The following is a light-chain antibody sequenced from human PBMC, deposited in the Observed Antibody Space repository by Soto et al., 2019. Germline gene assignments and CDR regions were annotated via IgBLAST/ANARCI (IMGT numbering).Light chain of an antibody. Sequence: IHLLLSPSSLSASLGDRVTITCRASQSISSYLNWYQQKPGKAPKLLIYAASSLQSGVPSRFSGSGSGTDFTLTISSRQPEDFATYYYHQSYSTTTWTFGQGTKVDIK. CDR1: QSISSY. CDR2: AAS. CDR3: HQSYSTTTWT. J-gene: IGKJ1*01. V-gene: IGKV1-39*01.